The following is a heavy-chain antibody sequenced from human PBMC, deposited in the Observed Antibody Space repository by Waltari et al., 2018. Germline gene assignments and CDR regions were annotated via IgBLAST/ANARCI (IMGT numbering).Heavy chain of an antibody. CDR1: GNSISSPYY. D-gene: IGHD1-26*01. J-gene: IGHJ4*02. CDR2: IYHSGNT. CDR3: ARGPPIVGAMDY. Sequence: QVRLQESGPGLVKPSETLSLTCTVSGNSISSPYYWGWIRQPPGKGLEWIGNIYHSGNTYYNPSLKSRVTLSVDTSKNQFSLKLNSVTAADTAVYYRARGPPIVGAMDYWGQGTLVTVSS. V-gene: IGHV4-38-2*02.